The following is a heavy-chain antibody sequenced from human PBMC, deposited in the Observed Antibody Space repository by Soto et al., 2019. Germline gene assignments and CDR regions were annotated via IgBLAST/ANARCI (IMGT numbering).Heavy chain of an antibody. V-gene: IGHV2-5*02. J-gene: IGHJ4*02. CDR3: AHRPFWGGDWGRIF. CDR2: IYWDDDK. D-gene: IGHD3-16*01. Sequence: QITLKESGPTLVKPTQTLTLTCTFSGFSLSTSGVGVGWIRQPPGKALEWLALIYWDDDKRYSPSLKSRLTITKDTSKNQVVLTMTNVDPVDTATYYCAHRPFWGGDWGRIFWGQGTLVTVSS. CDR1: GFSLSTSGVG.